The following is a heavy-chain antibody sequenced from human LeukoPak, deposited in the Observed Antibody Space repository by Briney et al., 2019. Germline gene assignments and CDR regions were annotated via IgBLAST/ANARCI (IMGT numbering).Heavy chain of an antibody. J-gene: IGHJ4*02. Sequence: GGSLRLSCAASGFTFSSYAMSWVRQAPGKGLEWVSAISGSGGSTYYADSVKGRFTISRDNSKNTLYLQMNSLRAEDTAVYYRAKSFKVVYYFDYWGQGTLVTVSS. CDR3: AKSFKVVYYFDY. CDR2: ISGSGGST. D-gene: IGHD2-15*01. CDR1: GFTFSSYA. V-gene: IGHV3-23*01.